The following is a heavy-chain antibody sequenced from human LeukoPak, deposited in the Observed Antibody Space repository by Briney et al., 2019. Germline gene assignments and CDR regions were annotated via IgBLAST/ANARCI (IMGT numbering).Heavy chain of an antibody. D-gene: IGHD6-19*01. CDR1: GFTFDDYG. V-gene: IGHV3-53*01. CDR3: ARVIGPYSSGWFF. J-gene: IGHJ4*02. Sequence: GGSLRLSCAASGFTFDDYGMSWVRQAPGKGLEWVSVIYSGGSTYYADSVKGRFTISRDNSKNTLYLQMNSLRAEDTAVYYCARVIGPYSSGWFFWGQGTLVTVSS. CDR2: IYSGGST.